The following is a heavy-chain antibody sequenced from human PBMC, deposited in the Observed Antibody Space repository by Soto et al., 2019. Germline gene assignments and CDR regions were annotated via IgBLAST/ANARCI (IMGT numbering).Heavy chain of an antibody. D-gene: IGHD3-10*02. CDR3: ARDLCFERSKGLAY. J-gene: IGHJ4*02. Sequence: QVHLVASGGGVVQPGRSLRLSCAASGFTFSTFGMHWVRQAPGKGLEWVAVIWYDGSKAYYADSVKGRFTISRDNSKNPWYRKMTSLGAEDTAFYYCARDLCFERSKGLAYGGQGTWVTAS. CDR1: GFTFSTFG. CDR2: IWYDGSKA. V-gene: IGHV3-33*01.